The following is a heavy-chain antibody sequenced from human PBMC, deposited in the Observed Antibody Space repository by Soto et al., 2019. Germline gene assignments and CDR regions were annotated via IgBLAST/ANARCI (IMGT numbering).Heavy chain of an antibody. D-gene: IGHD6-19*01. CDR3: ARSGYSSGWYSVDY. CDR2: IWYDGSNK. Sequence: QVQLVESGGGVVQPGRSLRLSCAASGFTFSSYGMHWVRQAPGKRLEWVAVIWYDGSNKYYADSVKGRFTISRDNSKNTLYLQMNSLRAEDTAVYYCARSGYSSGWYSVDYWGQGTLVTVSS. CDR1: GFTFSSYG. J-gene: IGHJ4*02. V-gene: IGHV3-33*01.